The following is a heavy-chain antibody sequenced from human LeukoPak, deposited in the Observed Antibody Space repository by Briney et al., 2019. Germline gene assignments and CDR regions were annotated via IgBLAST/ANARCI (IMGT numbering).Heavy chain of an antibody. CDR2: IYSGGTT. D-gene: IGHD3-22*01. V-gene: IGHV3-66*01. CDR1: GFTVSSNH. J-gene: IGHJ4*02. Sequence: PGGSLRLSCVVSGFTVSSNHTSWGRQAPGKGLEWVSGIYSGGTTYYADAVKGRFIISRDNSKNTLYLQVNSLRDEDTAVYYCAAGRDYDSSGYYLHWGQGTLVTVSS. CDR3: AAGRDYDSSGYYLH.